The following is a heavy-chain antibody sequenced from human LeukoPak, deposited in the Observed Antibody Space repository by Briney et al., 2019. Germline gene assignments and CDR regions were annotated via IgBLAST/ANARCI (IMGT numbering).Heavy chain of an antibody. CDR1: GFTFSNAW. J-gene: IGHJ4*02. V-gene: IGHV3-15*01. CDR3: TTGGIIYDSSGYSHY. CDR2: IKSKTDGGTT. Sequence: MSGGSLRLSCAASGFTFSNAWMSWVRQAPGKGLEWVGRIKSKTDGGTTDYAAPVKGRFTISRDDSKNTLYLRMNSLKTEGTAVYYCTTGGIIYDSSGYSHYWGQGTLVTVSS. D-gene: IGHD3-22*01.